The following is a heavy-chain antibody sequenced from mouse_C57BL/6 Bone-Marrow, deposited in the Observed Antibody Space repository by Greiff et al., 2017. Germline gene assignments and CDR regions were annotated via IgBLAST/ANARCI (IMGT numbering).Heavy chain of an antibody. CDR3: ARNWDYGSSYAMDY. J-gene: IGHJ4*01. Sequence: VKLQESGPGLVAPSQSLSITCTVSGFSLTSYAISWVRQPPGKGLEWLGVIWTGGGTTYNSALKSRLSISKDNSNSQVSLKMNSLQTADTARYYCARNWDYGSSYAMDYWGQGTSVTVSS. CDR1: GFSLTSYA. CDR2: IWTGGGT. V-gene: IGHV2-9-1*01. D-gene: IGHD1-1*01.